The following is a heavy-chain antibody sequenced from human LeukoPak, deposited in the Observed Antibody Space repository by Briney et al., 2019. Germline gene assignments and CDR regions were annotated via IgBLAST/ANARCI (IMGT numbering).Heavy chain of an antibody. V-gene: IGHV3-53*04. D-gene: IGHD4-17*01. CDR3: ARAKGDYVPYYFDY. J-gene: IGHJ4*02. CDR1: GFTFSSYW. CDR2: IYSGGST. Sequence: GGSLRLSCAASGFTFSSYWMSWVRQAPGKGLEWVSVIYSGGSTYYADSVKGRFTISRHNSKNTLYLQMNSLRAEDTAVYYCARAKGDYVPYYFDYWGQGTLVTVSS.